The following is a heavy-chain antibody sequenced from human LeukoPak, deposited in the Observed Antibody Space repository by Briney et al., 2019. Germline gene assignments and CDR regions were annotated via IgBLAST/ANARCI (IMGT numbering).Heavy chain of an antibody. Sequence: GGSLRLSCAASGFTFSSYAMSWVRQAPGKGLEWVSAISGSGGSTYYADSVKGRFTISRDNSKNTLYLQMNSLRAEDTAVYYCASHCGGDCYSPRFDYWGQGTLVAVSS. V-gene: IGHV3-23*01. CDR1: GFTFSSYA. CDR2: ISGSGGST. CDR3: ASHCGGDCYSPRFDY. D-gene: IGHD2-21*02. J-gene: IGHJ4*02.